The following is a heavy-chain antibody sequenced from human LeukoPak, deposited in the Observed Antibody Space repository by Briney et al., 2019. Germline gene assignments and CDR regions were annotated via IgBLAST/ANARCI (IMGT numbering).Heavy chain of an antibody. Sequence: GESLKISCKGSGYSFTSYWIGWVRQMPGKGLEWMGIIYPGDSDTRYSPSFQGQVTISADKSISTAYLQWSSLKASDTAMYYCARRRRHSSSWYYFDYWGQGTLVTVSS. CDR3: ARRRRHSSSWYYFDY. D-gene: IGHD6-13*01. CDR1: GYSFTSYW. V-gene: IGHV5-51*01. CDR2: IYPGDSDT. J-gene: IGHJ4*02.